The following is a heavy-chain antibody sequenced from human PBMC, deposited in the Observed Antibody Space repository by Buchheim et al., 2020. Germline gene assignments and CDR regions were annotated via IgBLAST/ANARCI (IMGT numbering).Heavy chain of an antibody. V-gene: IGHV3-48*01. CDR2: ISSIISTI. J-gene: IGHJ6*02. Sequence: EVQLVESGGGLVQPGGSLRLSCAASGFTFSSYSMNWVRQAPGKGLEWVSYISSIISTIYYADSVKGRFTISRDNAKNSLYLQMNSLRAEDTAVYYCARGAPRGYYYGMDVWGQGTT. CDR3: ARGAPRGYYYGMDV. CDR1: GFTFSSYS.